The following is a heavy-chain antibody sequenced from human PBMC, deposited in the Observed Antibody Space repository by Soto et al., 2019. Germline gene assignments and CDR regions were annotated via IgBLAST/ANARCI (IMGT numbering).Heavy chain of an antibody. Sequence: QITLEETGPPLVKPTQTLTLTCTFSGFSLTTGRVGVGWIRQPPGKALEWLAVIHWNDDNHYSPSLKSRLTSAEDSSKHQVVLTLTSMDPVDTATYYCTHRLVGSGQGYWGQGTLVTVSS. D-gene: IGHD2-15*01. CDR1: GFSLTTGRVG. V-gene: IGHV2-5*01. CDR3: THRLVGSGQGY. CDR2: IHWNDDN. J-gene: IGHJ4*02.